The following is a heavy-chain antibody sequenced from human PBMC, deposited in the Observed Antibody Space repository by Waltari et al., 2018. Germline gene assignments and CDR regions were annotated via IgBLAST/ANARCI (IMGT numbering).Heavy chain of an antibody. CDR3: ATEPAPGAGINY. CDR1: GFTFGACS. Sequence: EVQLVESGGGFVQHGGSMRRPGCGPGFTFGACSMPWIRQAPGKGLEWVAYISASRAAIYYAESVKGRFTISRDNAKNSLFLQMTNLGAEDTAVYYCATEPAPGAGINYWGQGILVTVSS. CDR2: ISASRAAI. D-gene: IGHD6-19*01. V-gene: IGHV3-48*01. J-gene: IGHJ4*02.